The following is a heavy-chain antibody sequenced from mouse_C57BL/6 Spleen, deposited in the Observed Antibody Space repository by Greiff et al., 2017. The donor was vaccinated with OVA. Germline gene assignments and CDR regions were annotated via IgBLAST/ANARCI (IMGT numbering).Heavy chain of an antibody. Sequence: EVHLVESGGGLVKPGGSLKLSCAASGFTFSSYAMSWVRQTPEKRLEWVATISDGGSYTYYPDNVKGRFTISRDNAKNNLYLQMSHLKSEDTAMYYCAREGSITTGSYAMDYWGQGTSVTVSS. CDR2: ISDGGSYT. V-gene: IGHV5-4*01. J-gene: IGHJ4*01. CDR3: AREGSITTGSYAMDY. CDR1: GFTFSSYA. D-gene: IGHD1-1*01.